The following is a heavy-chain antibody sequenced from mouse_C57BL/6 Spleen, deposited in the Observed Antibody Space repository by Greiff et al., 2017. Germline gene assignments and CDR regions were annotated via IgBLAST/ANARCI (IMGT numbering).Heavy chain of an antibody. J-gene: IGHJ2*01. CDR1: GFTFSSYA. V-gene: IGHV5-4*01. D-gene: IGHD2-14*01. CDR2: ISDGGSYT. CDR3: ARERGNFVGTLFDY. Sequence: EVHLVESGGGLVKPGGSLKLSCAASGFTFSSYAMSWVRQTPEKRLEWVATISDGGSYTYYPDNVKGRFTISRNNAKNNLYLQMSHLKSEDTAMYYCARERGNFVGTLFDYWGQGTTLTVSS.